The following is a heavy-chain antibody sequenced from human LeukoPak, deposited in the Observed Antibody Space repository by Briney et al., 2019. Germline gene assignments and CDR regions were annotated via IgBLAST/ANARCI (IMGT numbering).Heavy chain of an antibody. CDR3: ARVSDISALGDKYLQH. CDR2: IYYSGST. V-gene: IGHV4-39*01. CDR1: GGSISSSSYY. Sequence: SETLSLTCTVSGGSISSSSYYWGWISQPPGKGLEWIGSIYYSGSTYYNPSLKSRVTISVDTSKNQFSLKLTSVTAADTAVYYCARVSDISALGDKYLQHWGQGTLVTVSS. J-gene: IGHJ1*01. D-gene: IGHD3-22*01.